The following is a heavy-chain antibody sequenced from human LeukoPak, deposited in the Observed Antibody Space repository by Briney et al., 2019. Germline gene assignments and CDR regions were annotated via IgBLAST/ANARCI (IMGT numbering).Heavy chain of an antibody. D-gene: IGHD3-3*01. CDR2: IYYSGST. CDR3: ARVDTIFGVVSRFDY. V-gene: IGHV4-59*01. Sequence: SETLSLTCTVSGGSISSYYWSWIRQPPGKRLEWIGYIYYSGSTNYNPSLRSRVTISVDTSKNQFSLKLSSVTAADTAVYYCARVDTIFGVVSRFDYWGQGTLVTVSS. CDR1: GGSISSYY. J-gene: IGHJ4*02.